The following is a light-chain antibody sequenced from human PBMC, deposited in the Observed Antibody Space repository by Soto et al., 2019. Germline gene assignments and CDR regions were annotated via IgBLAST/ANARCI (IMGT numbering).Light chain of an antibody. Sequence: QSALTQPASVSGSPGQSITISCTGTSSDVGGYNYVSWYQLHPGKAPKLMVYEVSYRPSGVSSRFSGSKSANTASLTISGLQAEDEADYYCSSSASSTAYVFGTGTKLTVL. CDR1: SSDVGGYNY. CDR2: EVS. J-gene: IGLJ1*01. CDR3: SSSASSTAYV. V-gene: IGLV2-14*01.